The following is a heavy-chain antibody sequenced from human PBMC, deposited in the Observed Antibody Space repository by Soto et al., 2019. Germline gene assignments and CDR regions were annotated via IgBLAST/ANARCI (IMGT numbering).Heavy chain of an antibody. V-gene: IGHV1-3*01. CDR1: GYTFITYA. D-gene: IGHD6-19*01. CDR2: INAGNGNT. Sequence: QVQLVQSEAEVKKPGASVKVSCKASGYTFITYAMHWVRQAPGQRVEWMGWINAGNGNTKYSQKFQGRVSITRDTSGSTVYMELSRLRSEDTDGYYCSGGIIVGGWYPYYFDYWGQGTLVTVSS. CDR3: SGGIIVGGWYPYYFDY. J-gene: IGHJ4*02.